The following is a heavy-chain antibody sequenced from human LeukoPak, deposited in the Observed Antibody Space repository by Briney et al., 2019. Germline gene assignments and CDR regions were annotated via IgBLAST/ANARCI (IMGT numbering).Heavy chain of an antibody. Sequence: GGSLRLSCTVSAFTFNTYAMSWVRQAPGKGLEWVSGISGSADSTYYADSVRGRFTISRDNSKNMLYLQMNSLRAEDTAVYYCAKIWVAAAGMVYWGQGTPVTVSS. CDR3: AKIWVAAAGMVY. J-gene: IGHJ4*02. CDR1: AFTFNTYA. D-gene: IGHD6-13*01. CDR2: ISGSADST. V-gene: IGHV3-23*01.